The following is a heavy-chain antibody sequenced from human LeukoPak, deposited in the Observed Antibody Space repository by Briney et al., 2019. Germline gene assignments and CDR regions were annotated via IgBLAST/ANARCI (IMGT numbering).Heavy chain of an antibody. J-gene: IGHJ6*02. D-gene: IGHD1-26*01. CDR2: INWNGGGT. CDR1: GFTFKDYG. V-gene: IGHV3-9*01. Sequence: GGSLRLSCAASGFTFKDYGMQWVGHPPGKGGEWGSSINWNGGGTDYADSVKGRFTISRDNAKNSLYLQLSSLRPEDTALYYCAKHMRATNTYSFFGLDVWGQGTTVTVSS. CDR3: AKHMRATNTYSFFGLDV.